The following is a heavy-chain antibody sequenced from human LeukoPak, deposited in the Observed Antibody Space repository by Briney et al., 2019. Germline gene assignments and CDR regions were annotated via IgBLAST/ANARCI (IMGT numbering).Heavy chain of an antibody. V-gene: IGHV3-9*01. CDR3: AKDSGNYYDSSGYYQFDY. D-gene: IGHD3-22*01. CDR2: ISWNSGSI. Sequence: GGSLRLSCAASGFTFDDYAMHWVRQAPGKGLEWVSGISWNSGSIGYADSVKGRFTISRDNAKNSLYLQMNSLRAEDTALYYCAKDSGNYYDSSGYYQFDYWGQGTLVTVSS. CDR1: GFTFDDYA. J-gene: IGHJ4*02.